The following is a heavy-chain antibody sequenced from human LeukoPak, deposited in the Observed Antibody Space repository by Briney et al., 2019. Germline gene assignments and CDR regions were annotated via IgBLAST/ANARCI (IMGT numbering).Heavy chain of an antibody. Sequence: GASVKVSCKASGGTFSSYTISWVRQAPGQGLEWMGRIIPILGIANYAQKFQGRVTITADKSTSTAYMELSSLSSEDTAVYYCARDRAASMYFDYWGQGTLVTVSS. D-gene: IGHD6-13*01. V-gene: IGHV1-69*04. CDR2: IIPILGIA. CDR3: ARDRAASMYFDY. CDR1: GGTFSSYT. J-gene: IGHJ4*02.